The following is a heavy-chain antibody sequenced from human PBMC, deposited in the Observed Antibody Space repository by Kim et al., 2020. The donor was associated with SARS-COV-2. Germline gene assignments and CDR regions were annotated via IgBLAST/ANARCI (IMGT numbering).Heavy chain of an antibody. V-gene: IGHV3-7*03. CDR3: ASQLERRQGWFDP. CDR2: IKQDESEK. Sequence: GGSLRLSCAASGFSFSSYWMSWVRQAPGKGLEWVAYIKQDESEKYYVDSVKGRFTISRDNAKNSLYLQMNSLRAEDTAVYYCASQLERRQGWFDPWGQGTLVTVSS. J-gene: IGHJ5*02. D-gene: IGHD1-1*01. CDR1: GFSFSSYW.